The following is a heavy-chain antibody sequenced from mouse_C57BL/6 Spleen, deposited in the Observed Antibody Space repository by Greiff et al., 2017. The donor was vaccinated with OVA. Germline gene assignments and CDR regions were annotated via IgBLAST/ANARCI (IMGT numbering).Heavy chain of an antibody. CDR1: GYSITSGYY. CDR2: ISYDGSN. D-gene: IGHD1-1*02. J-gene: IGHJ4*01. V-gene: IGHV3-6*01. Sequence: EVQVVESGPGLVKPSQSLSLTCSVTGYSITSGYYWNWIRQFPGNKLEWMGYISYDGSNNYNPSLKNRISITRDTSKNQFFLKLNSVTTEDTATYYCARGLFGDYAMDYWGQGTSVTVSS. CDR3: ARGLFGDYAMDY.